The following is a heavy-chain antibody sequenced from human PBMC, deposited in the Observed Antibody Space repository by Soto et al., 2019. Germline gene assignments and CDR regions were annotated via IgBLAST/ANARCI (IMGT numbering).Heavy chain of an antibody. V-gene: IGHV4-31*03. J-gene: IGHJ6*02. D-gene: IGHD4-17*01. CDR3: ATNTVTVLNGMDV. CDR2: IYYSGST. Sequence: SETLSLTCTVSGGSISSGGYYWSWIRQHPGKGLEWIGYIYYSGSTYYNPSLKSRVTISVDTSKNQFSLKLSSVTAADTAVYYCATNTVTVLNGMDVWGQGTTVTVSS. CDR1: GGSISSGGYY.